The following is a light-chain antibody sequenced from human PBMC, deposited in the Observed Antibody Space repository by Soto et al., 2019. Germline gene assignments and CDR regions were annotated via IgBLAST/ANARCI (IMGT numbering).Light chain of an antibody. CDR1: QGISSY. J-gene: IGKJ3*01. CDR2: AAS. Sequence: IQLTQSPSSLSASVGDRVTITCRASQGISSYLGWYQQKPGKAPKLLIYAASTLQSGVPSRFSGSGSGTDFTLTISSLQPEDFATYFCQQTSTAPFTFGPGTKVDIK. CDR3: QQTSTAPFT. V-gene: IGKV1-9*01.